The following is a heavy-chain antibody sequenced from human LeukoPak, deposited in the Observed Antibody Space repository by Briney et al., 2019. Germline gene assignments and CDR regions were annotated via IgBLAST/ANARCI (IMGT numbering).Heavy chain of an antibody. J-gene: IGHJ4*02. CDR3: ARDCSSTSCYN. V-gene: IGHV1-69*06. CDR2: IIPIFGTA. CDR1: GGTFSSYA. D-gene: IGHD2-2*02. Sequence: GASVKVSCKASGGTFSSYAISWVRQAPGQGLEWMGGIIPIFGTANYAQKFQGRVTMTRDTSISTAYMELSSLRSDDTAIYFCARDCSSTSCYNWGQGTLVTVSS.